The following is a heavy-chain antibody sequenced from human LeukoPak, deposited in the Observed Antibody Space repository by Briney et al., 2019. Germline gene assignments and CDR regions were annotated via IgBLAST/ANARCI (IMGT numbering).Heavy chain of an antibody. V-gene: IGHV4-59*01. Sequence: PSETLSLTCTVSGGSISSYYWSWLRQPPGKGLEWIGYIYYSGSTNYNPSLKSRVTISVDTSKNQFSLKLSSVTAADTAVYYCAGPLYSGSYDAFDIWGQGTMVTVSS. CDR1: GGSISSYY. D-gene: IGHD1-26*01. CDR2: IYYSGST. CDR3: AGPLYSGSYDAFDI. J-gene: IGHJ3*02.